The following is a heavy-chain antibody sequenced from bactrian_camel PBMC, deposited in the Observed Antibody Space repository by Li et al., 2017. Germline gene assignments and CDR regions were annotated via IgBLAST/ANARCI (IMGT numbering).Heavy chain of an antibody. J-gene: IGHJ4*01. Sequence: HVQLVESGGALVQPAGSLRLSCTASGYTYSGYCMGWFRQAPGKPREGVAALNADGTTTYADSVKGRFTISKGNAQNTLYLRMNILKPEDTAMYYCAAGGGSFTGYSFSCDLRYWGQGTQVTVS. CDR1: GYTYSGYC. CDR3: AAGGGSFTGYSFSCDLRY. CDR2: LNADGTT. D-gene: IGHD5*01. V-gene: IGHV3S26*01.